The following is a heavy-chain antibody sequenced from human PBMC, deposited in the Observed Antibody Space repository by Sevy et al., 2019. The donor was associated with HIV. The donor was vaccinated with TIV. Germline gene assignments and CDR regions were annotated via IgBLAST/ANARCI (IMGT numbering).Heavy chain of an antibody. D-gene: IGHD3-9*01. Sequence: SETLSLTCAVSGGSISSGGYSWSWIRQPPGKGLEWIGYIYHSGSTYYNPSLKSRVTISVDRSKNQFSLMLSHVTAAGTAVYYCARADILSGYYGFDYWGQGTLVTVSS. CDR3: ARADILSGYYGFDY. V-gene: IGHV4-30-2*01. CDR2: IYHSGST. CDR1: GGSISSGGYS. J-gene: IGHJ4*02.